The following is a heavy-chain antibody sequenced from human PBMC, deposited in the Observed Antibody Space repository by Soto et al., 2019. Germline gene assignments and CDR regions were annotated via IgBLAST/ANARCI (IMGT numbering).Heavy chain of an antibody. CDR2: IWYDGSNK. V-gene: IGHV3-33*01. CDR1: EFTFSTYG. CDR3: ARSPAGYSYGYGADY. J-gene: IGHJ4*02. D-gene: IGHD5-18*01. Sequence: GGSLRLSCAASEFTFSTYGMHWVRQAPGKGLEWVAVIWYDGSNKYYADSVKGRFTISRDNSKNTLFLQMNSLRAEDTAVYYCARSPAGYSYGYGADYWGQGTLVTVSS.